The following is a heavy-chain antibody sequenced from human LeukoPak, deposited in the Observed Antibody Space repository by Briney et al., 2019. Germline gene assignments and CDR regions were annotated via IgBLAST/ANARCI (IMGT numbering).Heavy chain of an antibody. J-gene: IGHJ4*02. V-gene: IGHV3-23*01. CDR1: GFTFSSYA. CDR2: ISYSGGDT. D-gene: IGHD3-16*01. Sequence: GGSLRLSCAASGFTFSSYAMSWVRQAPGKGLEWVSSISYSGGDTYYADSVKGRFTISRDNSKNTLYLQMSSLRTEDTALYYCAKGLSTFSPSYYLDYWGQGTLVPVSS. CDR3: AKGLSTFSPSYYLDY.